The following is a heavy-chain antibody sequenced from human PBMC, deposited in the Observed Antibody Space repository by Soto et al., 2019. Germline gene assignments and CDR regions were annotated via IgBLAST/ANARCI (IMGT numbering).Heavy chain of an antibody. CDR3: AKMGGGYSQGFDY. Sequence: GGSLRLSCAASGFTFSSYGMHWVRQAPGKGLEWVAVISYDGSNKYYADSVKGRFTISRDNSKNTLYLQMNSLRAEDTAVYYCAKMGGGYSQGFDYWGQGTLVNVSS. CDR2: ISYDGSNK. J-gene: IGHJ4*02. D-gene: IGHD5-18*01. V-gene: IGHV3-30*18. CDR1: GFTFSSYG.